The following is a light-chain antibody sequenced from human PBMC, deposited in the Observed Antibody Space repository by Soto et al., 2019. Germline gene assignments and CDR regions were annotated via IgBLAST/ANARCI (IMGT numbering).Light chain of an antibody. CDR3: SSYTSSSTLVV. Sequence: QSALTQPASVSGSPGQSITISCTGTSSDVGGYNYVSWYQQHPGKAPKLMIYDVSNRPSGVSNRFSGSKSGNTASLTISGLQAEDEPDYYCSSYTSSSTLVVFGGGTNLTVL. CDR1: SSDVGGYNY. V-gene: IGLV2-14*01. J-gene: IGLJ2*01. CDR2: DVS.